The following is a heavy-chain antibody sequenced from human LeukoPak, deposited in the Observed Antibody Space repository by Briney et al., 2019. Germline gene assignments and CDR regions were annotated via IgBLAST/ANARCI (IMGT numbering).Heavy chain of an antibody. V-gene: IGHV3-30*02. CDR2: IWYGGSNK. J-gene: IGHJ4*02. CDR3: AKSYCSSTSCYFDY. CDR1: GFTFSSYG. Sequence: GGSLRLSCAASGFTFSSYGMHWVRQAPGKGLEWVAVIWYGGSNKYYADSVKGRFTISRDNSKNTLYLQMNSLRAEDTAVYYCAKSYCSSTSCYFDYWGQGTLVTVSS. D-gene: IGHD2-2*01.